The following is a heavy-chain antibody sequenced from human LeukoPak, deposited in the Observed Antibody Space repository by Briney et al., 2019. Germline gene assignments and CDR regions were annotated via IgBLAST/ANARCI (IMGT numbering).Heavy chain of an antibody. Sequence: GGSLRLSCAASGFAFSSYSMNWVRQAPGKGLEWVSYISGGSSFTYYVDSVKGRFTISRDNAKNSLYLQMNSLRAEDTAVYYCARDLGYSSGPNYWGQGTRVTVSS. J-gene: IGHJ4*02. D-gene: IGHD6-19*01. CDR1: GFAFSSYS. CDR3: ARDLGYSSGPNY. CDR2: ISGGSSFT. V-gene: IGHV3-21*01.